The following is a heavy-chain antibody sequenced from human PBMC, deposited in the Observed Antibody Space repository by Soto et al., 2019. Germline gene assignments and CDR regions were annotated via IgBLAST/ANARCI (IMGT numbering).Heavy chain of an antibody. Sequence: ASVKVSCKASGYTFANYYMNWVRQAPGQGLEWMGVINPSSGRTYYAQKFQGRVTMTRDTSTTTVYMELSSLRSEDTAVYYCARHRCGFGGGYPAPLDLSGQGTIVTVSS. CDR1: GYTFANYY. CDR2: INPSSGRT. V-gene: IGHV1-46*01. CDR3: ARHRCGFGGGYPAPLDL. D-gene: IGHD3-16*02. J-gene: IGHJ6*02.